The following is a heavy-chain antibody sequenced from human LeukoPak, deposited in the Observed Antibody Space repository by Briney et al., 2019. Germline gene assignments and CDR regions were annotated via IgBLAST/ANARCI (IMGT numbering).Heavy chain of an antibody. D-gene: IGHD6-13*01. V-gene: IGHV5-51*01. CDR2: IYPGDSDT. CDR3: ARRGLYSSSWLPGY. Sequence: IIYPGDSDTRYSPSFQGQVTISSDKSISTAYLQWSSLKASDTAMYYCARRGLYSSSWLPGYWGQGTLVTVSS. J-gene: IGHJ4*02.